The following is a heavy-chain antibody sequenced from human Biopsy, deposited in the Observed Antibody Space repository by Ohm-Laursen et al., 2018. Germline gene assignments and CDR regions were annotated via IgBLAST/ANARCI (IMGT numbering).Heavy chain of an antibody. CDR2: IYDRGSTA. J-gene: IGHJ4*02. CDR3: ARGMRSSGWPYFDS. D-gene: IGHD6-19*01. CDR1: GDSVSSGSFY. V-gene: IGHV4-61*01. Sequence: SETLSLTCAVSGDSVSSGSFYWTWIRQSPGQGLEYIGYIYDRGSTANYNPSLESRVTMSVDMPKNQVSLKLSSVTAADTAIYYCARGMRSSGWPYFDSWGQGTLVTVSS.